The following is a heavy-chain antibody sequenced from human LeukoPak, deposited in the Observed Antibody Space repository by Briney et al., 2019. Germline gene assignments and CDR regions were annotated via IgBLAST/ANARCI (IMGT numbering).Heavy chain of an antibody. J-gene: IGHJ1*01. Sequence: GGSLRLSCAASGFTFSSYAMHWVRQAPGKGLEWVAVISYDGSNKYYADSVKGRFTISRDNSKNTLYLQMNSLRAEDTAVYYCAKADSSGYYYESRYFQHWGQGTLVTVSS. CDR3: AKADSSGYYYESRYFQH. V-gene: IGHV3-30-3*01. CDR2: ISYDGSNK. D-gene: IGHD3-22*01. CDR1: GFTFSSYA.